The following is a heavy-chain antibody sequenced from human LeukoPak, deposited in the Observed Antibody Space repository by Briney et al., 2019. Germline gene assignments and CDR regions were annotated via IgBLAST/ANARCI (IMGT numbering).Heavy chain of an antibody. CDR3: ARDLSRAVAATPLYYYYYGMDV. CDR2: ISSSSSYI. V-gene: IGHV3-21*01. CDR1: GFTFSSYS. J-gene: IGHJ6*02. D-gene: IGHD2-15*01. Sequence: GGSLRPSCAASGFTFSSYSMNWVRQAPGKGLEWVSSISSSSSYIYYADSVKGRFTISRDNAKNSLYLQMNSLRAEDTAVYYCARDLSRAVAATPLYYYYYGMDVWGQGTTVTVSS.